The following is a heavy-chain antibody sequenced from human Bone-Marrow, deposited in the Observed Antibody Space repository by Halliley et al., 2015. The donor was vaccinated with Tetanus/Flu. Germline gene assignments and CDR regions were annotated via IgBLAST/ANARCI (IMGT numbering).Heavy chain of an antibody. CDR2: ISASGGSI. CDR3: ARGRHLWDALDL. J-gene: IGHJ5*02. D-gene: IGHD1-26*01. CDR1: EFTFRSYA. V-gene: IGHV3-23*01. Sequence: SLRLSCAASEFTFRSYAMSWVRQAPGKGLEWVSTISASGGSIYYADSVKGRFTMSRDNPENTAYLQIYSLRAEDTATYFCARGRHLWDALDLWGQGTLVPVSS.